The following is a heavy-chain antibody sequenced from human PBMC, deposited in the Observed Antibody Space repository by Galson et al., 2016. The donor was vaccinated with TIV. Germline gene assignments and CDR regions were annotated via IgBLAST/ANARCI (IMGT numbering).Heavy chain of an antibody. Sequence: QSGAEVKKTGESLKISCRGSGYPFSGYYIGWVRQVPGKGLEWMGIIYPGNYHTVYSPSSEGQVTIPADKSTTTAYLQWNSLKASDTAMYYCARHDSSAFSNWYFNLWGRGTLVTVSS. CDR2: IYPGNYHT. J-gene: IGHJ2*01. D-gene: IGHD3-22*01. CDR1: GYPFSGYY. CDR3: ARHDSSAFSNWYFNL. V-gene: IGHV5-51*01.